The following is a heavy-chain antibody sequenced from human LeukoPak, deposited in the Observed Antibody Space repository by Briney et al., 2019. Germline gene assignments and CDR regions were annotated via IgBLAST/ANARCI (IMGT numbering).Heavy chain of an antibody. CDR3: ARAKWELQAFDI. Sequence: SVKVSCKASGCTFSSYAISWVRQAPGQGLEWMGRIIPILGIANYAQKFQGRVTITADKSTSTAYMELSSLRSEDTAVYYCARAKWELQAFDIWGQGTMVTVSS. D-gene: IGHD1-26*01. CDR2: IIPILGIA. V-gene: IGHV1-69*04. CDR1: GCTFSSYA. J-gene: IGHJ3*02.